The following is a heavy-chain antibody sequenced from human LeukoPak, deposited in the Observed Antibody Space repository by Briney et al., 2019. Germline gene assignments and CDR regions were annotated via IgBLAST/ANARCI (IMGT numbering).Heavy chain of an antibody. J-gene: IGHJ6*03. D-gene: IGHD1-1*01. CDR1: GGSFSGYY. CDR3: ARGKTTPRVYYYYYYMDV. V-gene: IGHV4-34*01. CDR2: INHSGST. Sequence: SGTLSLTCAVYGGSFSGYYWSWIRQPPGKRLEWIGEINHSGSTNYNPSLKSRVTISVDTSKNQFSLKLSSVTAADTAVYYCARGKTTPRVYYYYYYMDVWGKGTTVTVSS.